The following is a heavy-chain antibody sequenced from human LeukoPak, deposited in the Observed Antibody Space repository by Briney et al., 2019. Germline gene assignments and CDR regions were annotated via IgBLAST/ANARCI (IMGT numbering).Heavy chain of an antibody. CDR2: VYYSGST. V-gene: IGHV4-39*01. CDR1: GGSIGSSNYY. Sequence: TSETLSLTCTVSGGSIGSSNYYWGWIRQPPGKGLEWIGSVYYSGSTYYNPFLKSRVTISVDTSKNQFSLKLSSVTAADTAVYYCARHRPGWYYYSGMDVWGQGTTVTVSS. J-gene: IGHJ6*02. D-gene: IGHD2-15*01. CDR3: ARHRPGWYYYSGMDV.